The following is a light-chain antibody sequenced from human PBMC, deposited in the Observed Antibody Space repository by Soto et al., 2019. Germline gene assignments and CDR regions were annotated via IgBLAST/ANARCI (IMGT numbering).Light chain of an antibody. Sequence: IKMTQSRSTLSASVGDTVTITCLASESIDNWLAWYQQKPGKAPKXXIFAASTLVRGVPSRFRGRGSGTEFTLTISSLKSEDFAVYYCQQYNNWTRTFGHGTKVDIK. CDR3: QQYNNWTRT. J-gene: IGKJ1*01. CDR2: AAS. V-gene: IGKV1-5*01. CDR1: ESIDNW.